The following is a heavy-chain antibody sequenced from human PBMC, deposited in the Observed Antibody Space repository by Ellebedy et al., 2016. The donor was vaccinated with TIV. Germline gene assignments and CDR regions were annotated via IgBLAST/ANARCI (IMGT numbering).Heavy chain of an antibody. J-gene: IGHJ4*02. D-gene: IGHD4-23*01. Sequence: MPSETLSPTCTLPGGSISTSTYYRGWIRQPPGKGLAWSGSIYYSRSTYYNTSLKSRVTISVDTSKNQFSLKLSSVTAADTAVYYCARGATHRRSTVITNFDCWGQGTLVTVSS. V-gene: IGHV4-39*07. CDR2: IYYSRST. CDR1: GGSISTSTYY. CDR3: ARGATHRRSTVITNFDC.